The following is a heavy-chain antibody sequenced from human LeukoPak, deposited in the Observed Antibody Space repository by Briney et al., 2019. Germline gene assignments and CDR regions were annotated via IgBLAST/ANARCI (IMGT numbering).Heavy chain of an antibody. CDR3: AKDQDSGSYFGAFDI. D-gene: IGHD1-26*01. V-gene: IGHV3-43D*03. CDR2: ISWDGGST. Sequence: PGGSLRLSCAASGFTFDDYAMHWVRQAPGKGLEWVSLISWDGGSTYYADSVKGRFTISRDNSKNSLYLQMNSLRAEDTALYYCAKDQDSGSYFGAFDIWGQGTMVSVSS. J-gene: IGHJ3*02. CDR1: GFTFDDYA.